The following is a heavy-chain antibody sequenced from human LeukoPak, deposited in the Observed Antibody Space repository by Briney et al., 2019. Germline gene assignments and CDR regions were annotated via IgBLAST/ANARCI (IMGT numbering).Heavy chain of an antibody. Sequence: GGSLRLSCAASGFTFSSNWMHWVRQGPGKGLVCVSRINSDGSGTSYADSVKGRFTISRDNAKNTLYLQMNSLRAEDTAVYYCARAGEGLLAYSFDIWGQGTMVTVSS. J-gene: IGHJ3*02. CDR2: INSDGSGT. CDR3: ARAGEGLLAYSFDI. D-gene: IGHD1-26*01. CDR1: GFTFSSNW. V-gene: IGHV3-74*01.